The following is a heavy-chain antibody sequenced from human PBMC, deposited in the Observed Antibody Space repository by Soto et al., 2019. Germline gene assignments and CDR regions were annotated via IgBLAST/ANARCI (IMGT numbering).Heavy chain of an antibody. Sequence: QVQLVESGGGVVQPGRSLRLSCAASGFTFSNSAMHWVRQAPGKGLEWVAVISNDGSKXYYADSVKGRFTISRDNSKXXXXXXXXXXXXXXXXXXXXXXXXXXXXXXDYWGQGTLVTVSS. CDR3: XXXXXXXXXXDY. CDR1: GFTFSNSA. J-gene: IGHJ4*02. CDR2: ISNDGSKX. V-gene: IGHV3-30-3*01.